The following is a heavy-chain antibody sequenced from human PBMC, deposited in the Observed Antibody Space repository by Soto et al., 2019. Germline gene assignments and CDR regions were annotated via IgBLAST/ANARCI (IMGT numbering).Heavy chain of an antibody. D-gene: IGHD2-15*01. J-gene: IGHJ6*02. CDR3: ASHFTGVLVLGASPPGGDNYGWDV. Sequence: QVQLVQSGAEVKKPGSSVKVSCKASGGTFSRYTISWVRQAPGQGLEWMGRIIPILDIPNYAQNFQGRVTIPADNSTSTASMELSSLRSDDTAVYYCASHFTGVLVLGASPPGGDNYGWDVWGQGTTVTVSS. CDR2: IIPILDIP. V-gene: IGHV1-69*02. CDR1: GGTFSRYT.